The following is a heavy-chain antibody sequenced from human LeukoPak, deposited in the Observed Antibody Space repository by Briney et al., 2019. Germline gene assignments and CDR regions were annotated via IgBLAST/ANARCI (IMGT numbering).Heavy chain of an antibody. V-gene: IGHV4-39*01. D-gene: IGHD5-24*01. Sequence: SETLSLTYTVSGGSISNSNSYWGWVRQPPGKGLEWIGTIYYSGNTYYTPSLKSRVTISVDPAKNQFSLRLTSVTAADTAVYFCMRHEEEDGYNAKPFDFWGQGILVPVSS. CDR3: MRHEEEDGYNAKPFDF. J-gene: IGHJ4*02. CDR2: IYYSGNT. CDR1: GGSISNSNSY.